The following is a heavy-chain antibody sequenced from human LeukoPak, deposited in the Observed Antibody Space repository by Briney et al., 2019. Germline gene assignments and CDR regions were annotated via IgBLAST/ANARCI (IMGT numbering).Heavy chain of an antibody. CDR2: IYHSGST. D-gene: IGHD2-8*02. Sequence: RASETLSLTGAVSGDSISSSNWWTWVRQPPGKGLEWIGEIYHSGSTNYNPSLKSRVTISVDTSKNQFSLKLSSVTAADTAVYYCARRRDYWVIDYWGQGTLVTVSS. CDR3: ARRRDYWVIDY. J-gene: IGHJ4*02. CDR1: GDSISSSNW. V-gene: IGHV4-4*02.